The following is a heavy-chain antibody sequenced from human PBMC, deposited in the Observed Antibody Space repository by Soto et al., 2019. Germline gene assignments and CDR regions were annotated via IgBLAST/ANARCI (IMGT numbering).Heavy chain of an antibody. CDR1: GFTFSSYW. J-gene: IGHJ4*02. Sequence: GGSLRLSCATSGFTFSSYWMSWVRQPPGKGLEWVATIKQDESEKYYVDSVKGRFTVSRDNAKNSLYLQMNTLRAEDTAVYYCATGDYFDTMFDYSGEGAMVAVYS. CDR2: IKQDESEK. V-gene: IGHV3-7*03. D-gene: IGHD3-22*01. CDR3: ATGDYFDTMFDY.